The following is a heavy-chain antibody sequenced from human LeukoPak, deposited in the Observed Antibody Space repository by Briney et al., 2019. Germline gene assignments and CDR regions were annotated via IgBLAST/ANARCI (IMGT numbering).Heavy chain of an antibody. J-gene: IGHJ4*02. CDR3: ARQDSSGWYGY. CDR1: GYTFTNFG. V-gene: IGHV1-69*13. CDR2: IIPIFGTA. Sequence: SVKVSCKASGYTFTNFGISWVRQAPGQGLEWMGGIIPIFGTANYAQKFQGRVTITADESTSTAYMELSSLRSEDTAVYYCARQDSSGWYGYWGQGTLVTVSS. D-gene: IGHD6-19*01.